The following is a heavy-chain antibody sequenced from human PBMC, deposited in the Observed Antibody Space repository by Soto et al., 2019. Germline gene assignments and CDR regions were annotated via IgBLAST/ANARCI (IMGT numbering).Heavy chain of an antibody. CDR2: ISFDGSNK. D-gene: IGHD6-6*01. CDR1: GFTFSNYG. V-gene: IGHV3-30*03. J-gene: IGHJ6*02. Sequence: PGGSLRLSCAASGFTFSNYGMHWVRKAPGKGLEWVTVISFDGSNKYYADSVKGRFTISRDNSKNTLSLQMNSLRAEDTAVYYSARSTSSTLSYYYGMDVWGQGTTVTVSS. CDR3: ARSTSSTLSYYYGMDV.